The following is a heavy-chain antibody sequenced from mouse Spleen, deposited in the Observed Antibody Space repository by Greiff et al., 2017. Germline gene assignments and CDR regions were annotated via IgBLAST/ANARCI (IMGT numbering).Heavy chain of an antibody. J-gene: IGHJ3*01. Sequence: VQLQQSGPELVKPGASVKIPCKASGYTFTDYNMDWVKQSHGKSLEWIGDINPNNGGTIYNQKFKGKATLTVDKSSSTAYMELRSLTSEDTAVYYCAREGAGYDEFAYWGQGTLVTVSA. D-gene: IGHD2-14*01. V-gene: IGHV1-18*01. CDR2: INPNNGGT. CDR3: AREGAGYDEFAY. CDR1: GYTFTDYN.